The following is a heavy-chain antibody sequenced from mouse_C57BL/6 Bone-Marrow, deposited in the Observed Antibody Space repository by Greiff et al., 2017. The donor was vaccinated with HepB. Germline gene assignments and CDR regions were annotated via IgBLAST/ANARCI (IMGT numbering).Heavy chain of an antibody. CDR1: GYTFTSYT. Sequence: VQLQQSGAELARPGASVKMSCKASGYTFTSYTMHWVKQRPGQGLEWIGYINPSSGYTKYNQKFKDKATLTADKSSSTAYMQLSSLTSEDSAVYYCARFNYGSAMDYWGQGTSVTVSS. CDR3: ARFNYGSAMDY. D-gene: IGHD1-1*01. CDR2: INPSSGYT. V-gene: IGHV1-4*01. J-gene: IGHJ4*01.